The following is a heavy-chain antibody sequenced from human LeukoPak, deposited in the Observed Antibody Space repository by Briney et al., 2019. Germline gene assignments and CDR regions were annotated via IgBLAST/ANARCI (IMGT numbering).Heavy chain of an antibody. J-gene: IGHJ4*02. Sequence: GGSLRRSCAASGFTFSSYAMYWVRQAPGKGLEYVSAISTNGGSTYYANSVKGRFTISRDNSKNTLYLQMGSLRAEDMGVYYCAGGSSWYRGIDYWGQGTLVTVSS. CDR3: AGGSSWYRGIDY. V-gene: IGHV3-64*01. D-gene: IGHD6-13*01. CDR1: GFTFSSYA. CDR2: ISTNGGST.